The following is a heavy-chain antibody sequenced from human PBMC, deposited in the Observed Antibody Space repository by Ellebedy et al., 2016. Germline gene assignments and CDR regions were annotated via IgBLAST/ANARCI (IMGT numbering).Heavy chain of an antibody. D-gene: IGHD3-3*01. CDR1: GFTFSSYA. J-gene: IGHJ4*02. V-gene: IGHV3-23*01. CDR2: ISGSGGST. Sequence: GESLKISCAASGFTFSSYAMSWVRQAPGKGLEWVSAISGSGGSTYYADSVKGRFTISRDNSKNTLYLQMNSLRAEDTAVYYCARLTHDFGDQYYFDYWGQGTLVTVSS. CDR3: ARLTHDFGDQYYFDY.